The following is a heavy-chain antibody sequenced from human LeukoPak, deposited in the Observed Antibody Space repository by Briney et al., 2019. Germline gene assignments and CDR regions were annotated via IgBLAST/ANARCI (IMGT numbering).Heavy chain of an antibody. J-gene: IGHJ5*02. D-gene: IGHD3-22*01. CDR3: ARGPYYYDRSGYADT. V-gene: IGHV1-69*02. CDR2: IIPMLGIA. CDR1: GGTFSSYT. Sequence: ASVKVSCKASGGTFSSYTITWVRQAPGPGLEWMGMIIPMLGIANYAQKFQGRVTITADKSTSTAYMEMSSLRSEDTAVYYCARGPYYYDRSGYADTWGQGTLVTVSS.